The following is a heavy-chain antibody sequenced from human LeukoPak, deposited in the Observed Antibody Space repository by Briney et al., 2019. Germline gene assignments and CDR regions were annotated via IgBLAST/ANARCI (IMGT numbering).Heavy chain of an antibody. D-gene: IGHD6-13*01. CDR1: GFTFSSYA. V-gene: IGHV3-30-3*01. Sequence: GRSLRLSCAASGFTFSSYAMHWVRQAPGKGLKWVAVISYDGSNKYYADSVKGRFTISRDNSKNTLYLQMNSLRAEDTAVYYCAREADSISWYYYYYYGMDVWGQGTTVTVSS. J-gene: IGHJ6*02. CDR2: ISYDGSNK. CDR3: AREADSISWYYYYYYGMDV.